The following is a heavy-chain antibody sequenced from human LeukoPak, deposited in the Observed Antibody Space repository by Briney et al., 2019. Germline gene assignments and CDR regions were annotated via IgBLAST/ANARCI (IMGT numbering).Heavy chain of an antibody. V-gene: IGHV6-1*01. CDR1: GDSVSSNSAA. CDR2: TYYRSKWYN. D-gene: IGHD3-3*01. J-gene: IGHJ4*02. CDR3: ARGDYDFWSGYYGGYFDY. Sequence: SQTLSLTCAISGDSVSSNSAAWNWIRQSPSRGLEWLGRTYYRSKWYNDYAVSVKSRITINPDTSENQFSLQLNSVTPEDTAVYYCARGDYDFWSGYYGGYFDYWGQGTLVTVSS.